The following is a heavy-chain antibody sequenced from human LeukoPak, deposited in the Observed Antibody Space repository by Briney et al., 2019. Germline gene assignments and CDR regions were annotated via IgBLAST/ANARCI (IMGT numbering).Heavy chain of an antibody. D-gene: IGHD6-13*01. CDR3: ARRWWQQLVVTLFDY. Sequence: GGSLRLSCAASGFTFSSYGMHWVRQAPGKGLEWVAFIRYDGSNKYYADSVKGRFTISRDNSKNTLYLQMNSLRAEDTAVYYCARRWWQQLVVTLFDYWGQGTLVAVSS. J-gene: IGHJ4*02. CDR1: GFTFSSYG. V-gene: IGHV3-30*02. CDR2: IRYDGSNK.